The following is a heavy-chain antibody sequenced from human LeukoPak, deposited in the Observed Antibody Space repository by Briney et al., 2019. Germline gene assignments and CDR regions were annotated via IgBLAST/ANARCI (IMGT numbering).Heavy chain of an antibody. J-gene: IGHJ5*02. CDR2: IYYSGST. D-gene: IGHD4-23*01. CDR3: ARDGGYGGSNWFDP. Sequence: SETLSVTCTVSGGSISSYYWSWIRQPPGKGLDWIGYIYYSGSTNYTPSLKSRVTISVDTSKNQFSLKLSSVTAADTAVYYCARDGGYGGSNWFDPWGQGTLVTVSS. V-gene: IGHV4-59*01. CDR1: GGSISSYY.